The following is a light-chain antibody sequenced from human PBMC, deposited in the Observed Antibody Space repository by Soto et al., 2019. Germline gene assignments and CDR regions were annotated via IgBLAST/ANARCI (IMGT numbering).Light chain of an antibody. CDR3: QQYSDWPYT. CDR1: QSISTN. J-gene: IGKJ2*01. Sequence: DIVMTQSPATLSVSPGERATLSCRAGQSISTNVAWYQQKLGQAPRLLVYGASTRATGIPGRFSGSGSGTEFTLTISSLQSEDFAVYHCQQYSDWPYTFGQGTKLEIK. V-gene: IGKV3-15*01. CDR2: GAS.